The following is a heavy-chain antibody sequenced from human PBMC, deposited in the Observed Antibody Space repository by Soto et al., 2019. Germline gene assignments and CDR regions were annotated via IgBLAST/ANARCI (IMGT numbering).Heavy chain of an antibody. CDR1: GFAFSSYW. CDR2: ITGDGTNT. Sequence: EVQLVQSGGGLVQPGGSLRLSCAASGFAFSSYWLHWVRQAPGKGLMIVPRITGDGTNTAYATSVKGRFTISRDNAKNMVYLQMDSLKAEDTAVYYCARDGGYGNPFEYWGQGALVTVSS. D-gene: IGHD5-12*01. J-gene: IGHJ4*02. CDR3: ARDGGYGNPFEY. V-gene: IGHV3-74*01.